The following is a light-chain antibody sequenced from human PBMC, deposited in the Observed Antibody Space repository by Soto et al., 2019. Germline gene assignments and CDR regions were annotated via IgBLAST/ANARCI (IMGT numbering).Light chain of an antibody. V-gene: IGLV2-11*01. J-gene: IGLJ2*01. CDR2: DVS. CDR3: CSYAGSYTLV. Sequence: QAVVTQPRSVSGSPGQSVTISCTGTSSDVGGYNYVSWYQQHPGKAPKLMIYDVSKRPSGVPDRFSGSKSGNTASLTISGLQGEDEADYYCCSYAGSYTLVFGGGTKLTVL. CDR1: SSDVGGYNY.